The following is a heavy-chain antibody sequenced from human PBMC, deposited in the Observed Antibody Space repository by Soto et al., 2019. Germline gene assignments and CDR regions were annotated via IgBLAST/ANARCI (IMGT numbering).Heavy chain of an antibody. V-gene: IGHV3-23*01. CDR3: ARRGSGSYYDY. CDR1: GFTFSSYA. D-gene: IGHD1-26*01. J-gene: IGHJ4*02. CDR2: ISGSGGST. Sequence: EVQLLESGGGVVQPGGSLRLSCAASGFTFSSYAMRWVRQAPVKGLEGVAAISGSGGSTDYADSEKGRFTISRDNSKNTLYLHMNSLRTADTAVYYCARRGSGSYYDYWGQGTLVTVSS.